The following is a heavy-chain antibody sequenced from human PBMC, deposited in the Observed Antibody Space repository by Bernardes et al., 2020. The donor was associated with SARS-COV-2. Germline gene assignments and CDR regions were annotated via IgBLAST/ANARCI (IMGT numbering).Heavy chain of an antibody. D-gene: IGHD2-21*02. CDR1: GFTVSSNY. CDR2: IYIGGST. V-gene: IGHV3-53*04. J-gene: IGHJ6*02. Sequence: GGSLRLSCAASGFTVSSNYMSWVRQAPGKGLEWISLIYIGGSTYYADSVKGRFTISRHNSKNTLYLQMNSLRADDTAVYYCARDSTAVDGMDVWGQGTTVTGS. CDR3: ARDSTAVDGMDV.